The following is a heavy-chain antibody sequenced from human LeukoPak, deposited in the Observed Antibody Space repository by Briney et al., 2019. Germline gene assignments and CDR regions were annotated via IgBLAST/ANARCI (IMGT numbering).Heavy chain of an antibody. D-gene: IGHD2-2*01. CDR1: GGSFSGYY. V-gene: IGHV4-34*01. CDR3: ARVEYCSSTSCYPPSFDY. J-gene: IGHJ4*02. CDR2: INHSGST. Sequence: PSETLSLTCAVYGGSFSGYYWSWIRQPPGKGLEWIGEINHSGSTNYNPSLKSRVTISVDTSKNQFSLKLSSVTAADTAVYYCARVEYCSSTSCYPPSFDYWGQGTLVTVSS.